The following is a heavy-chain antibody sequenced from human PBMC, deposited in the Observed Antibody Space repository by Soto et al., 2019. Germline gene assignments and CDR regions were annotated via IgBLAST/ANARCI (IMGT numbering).Heavy chain of an antibody. D-gene: IGHD6-19*01. J-gene: IGHJ4*02. V-gene: IGHV4-34*01. CDR2: INHSGST. CDR3: ASGIYSSGWYFGY. Sequence: QVQLQQWGAGLLKPSETLSLTCAVYGGSFSGYYWSWIRQPPGKGLEWIGEINHSGSTNYNPSLKSRVTISVDTSKNQFSLKLSSVTAADTAVYYCASGIYSSGWYFGYWGQGTLVTVSS. CDR1: GGSFSGYY.